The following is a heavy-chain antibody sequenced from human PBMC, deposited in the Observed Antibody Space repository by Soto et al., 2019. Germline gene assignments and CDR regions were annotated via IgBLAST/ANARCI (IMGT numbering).Heavy chain of an antibody. V-gene: IGHV1-69*13. J-gene: IGHJ4*02. CDR2: IIPIFGTA. CDR3: ARSQAIHSGLRGSFDY. CDR1: GGTFSSYA. D-gene: IGHD5-12*01. Sequence: SVKVSCKASGGTFSSYAISWVRQAPGQGLEWMGGIIPIFGTANYAQKFQGRVTITADESTSTAYMELSSLRSEDTAVYYCARSQAIHSGLRGSFDYWGQGTLVTVSS.